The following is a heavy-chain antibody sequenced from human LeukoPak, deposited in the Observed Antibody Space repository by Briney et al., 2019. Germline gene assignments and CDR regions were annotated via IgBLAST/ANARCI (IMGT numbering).Heavy chain of an antibody. V-gene: IGHV3-23*01. CDR1: GCTFSSYA. CDR2: ISGSGDNT. Sequence: GGSLRLSCAASGCTFSSYAMNWVRQAPGKGLEWISSISGSGDNTHYADSVKGRFAISRDNAKNSLYLQMNGLRVEDTAVYYCARVYYASWSGQPLSQHWLDPWGQGTLVTVPS. CDR3: ARVYYASWSGQPLSQHWLDP. J-gene: IGHJ5*02. D-gene: IGHD3-3*01.